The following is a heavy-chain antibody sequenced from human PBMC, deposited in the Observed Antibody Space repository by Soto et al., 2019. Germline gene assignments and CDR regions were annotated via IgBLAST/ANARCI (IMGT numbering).Heavy chain of an antibody. CDR1: GYTFTNYY. D-gene: IGHD2-8*02. V-gene: IGHV1-46*03. CDR3: ARDIGQGVPTWSVPDY. CDR2: INPSGGDT. Sequence: ASVKVSCKASGYTFTNYYMHWVRQAPGQGLEWMGVINPSGGDTGFAQKFQGRVTVTRDTSTSTVYMELSSLRSEDTAVYYCARDIGQGVPTWSVPDYWGQGTLVTVSS. J-gene: IGHJ4*02.